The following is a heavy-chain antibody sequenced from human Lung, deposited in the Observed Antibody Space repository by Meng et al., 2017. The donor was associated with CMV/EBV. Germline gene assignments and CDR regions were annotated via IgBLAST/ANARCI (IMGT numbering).Heavy chain of an antibody. CDR1: GGSIRSSSYY. CDR3: ASESPEYQWLEDYYYGMDV. V-gene: IGHV4-39*07. CDR2: IYYSGST. Sequence: SETLSLTCTVSGGSIRSSSYYWGWIRQPPGKGLEWIGSIYYSGSTYYNPSLKSRVTISVDTSKNQFSLKLSSVTAADTAVYYCASESPEYQWLEDYYYGMDVWGQGTAVXVSS. D-gene: IGHD6-19*01. J-gene: IGHJ6*02.